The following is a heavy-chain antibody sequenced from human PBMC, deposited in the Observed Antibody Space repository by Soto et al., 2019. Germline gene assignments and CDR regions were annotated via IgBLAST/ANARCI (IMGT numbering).Heavy chain of an antibody. V-gene: IGHV4-59*01. CDR1: GGSISSYY. J-gene: IGHJ4*02. Sequence: SETLSLTCTVSGGSISSYYWSWIRQPPGKGLEWIGYIYYSGSANYNPSLKSRVTISVDTSKNQFSLKLSSVTAADTAVYYCARDLGPRQCVDYWGQGTLVTVSS. CDR3: ARDLGPRQCVDY. CDR2: IYYSGSA. D-gene: IGHD6-19*01.